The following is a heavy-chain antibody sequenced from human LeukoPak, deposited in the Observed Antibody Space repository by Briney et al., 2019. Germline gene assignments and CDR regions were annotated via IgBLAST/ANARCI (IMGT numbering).Heavy chain of an antibody. CDR2: ISGTGGST. V-gene: IGHV3-23*01. CDR3: AKDIYFDILTGYIHY. Sequence: GGSLRLSCAASGFTFTSYAMSWVRQAPGKGLEWVSAISGTGGSTYYADSVKGRFTISRDKSKNTVYLQMDSLRAEDTAVYYCAKDIYFDILTGYIHYWGQGTLVTVSS. CDR1: GFTFTSYA. D-gene: IGHD3-9*01. J-gene: IGHJ4*02.